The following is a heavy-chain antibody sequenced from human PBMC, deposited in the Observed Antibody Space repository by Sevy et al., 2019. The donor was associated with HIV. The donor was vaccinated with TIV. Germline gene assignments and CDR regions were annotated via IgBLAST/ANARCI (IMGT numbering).Heavy chain of an antibody. V-gene: IGHV3-21*06. Sequence: GGSLRLSCAASGFTFRDYSMNRVRQAPRQGLEWVASISSARSYRKYGDSVKGRFTISRDNAKNLLYLELNSLRVEDTAVYYCTRVDYYDTSASQYWGQGILVTVSS. CDR1: GFTFRDYS. D-gene: IGHD3-22*01. J-gene: IGHJ4*02. CDR2: ISSARSYR. CDR3: TRVDYYDTSASQY.